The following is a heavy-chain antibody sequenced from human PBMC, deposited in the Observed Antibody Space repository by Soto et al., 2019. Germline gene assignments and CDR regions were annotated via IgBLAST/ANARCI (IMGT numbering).Heavy chain of an antibody. CDR3: ARDKDSGYYYGYPHRGENYYGMDV. V-gene: IGHV6-1*01. J-gene: IGHJ6*02. CDR2: TYYRSKWYN. CDR1: GDSVSSNSAA. D-gene: IGHD5-18*01. Sequence: QTLSLPCAISGDSVSSNSAAWNWIRQSPSRGLEWLGRTYYRSKWYNDYAVSLKSRITINPDTSKSQFSLQLYSVTPEDTAVYYCARDKDSGYYYGYPHRGENYYGMDVWGQGTTVTVSS.